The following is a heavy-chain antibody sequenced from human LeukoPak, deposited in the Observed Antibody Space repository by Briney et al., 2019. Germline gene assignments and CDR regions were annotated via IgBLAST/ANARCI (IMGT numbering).Heavy chain of an antibody. V-gene: IGHV3-11*01. D-gene: IGHD6-13*01. J-gene: IGHJ5*02. CDR1: GFTFSDYY. Sequence: GGSLSLSCAASGFTFSDYYMTWIRQAPGKGLEWISYISSGGTIIYYADSVRGQFTISRDNAKKSLYLQMNSLRAEDTAVYYWARVQKGIAAAGTGGGWFEPWGQGTLVTVSA. CDR3: ARVQKGIAAAGTGGGWFEP. CDR2: ISSGGTII.